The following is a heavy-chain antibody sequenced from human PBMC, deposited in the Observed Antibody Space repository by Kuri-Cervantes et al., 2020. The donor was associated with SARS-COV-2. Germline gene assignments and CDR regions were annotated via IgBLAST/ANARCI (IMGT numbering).Heavy chain of an antibody. CDR1: GYTFTGYY. D-gene: IGHD4-17*01. CDR2: INPNSGGT. CDR3: ARDFPTTVTTSDAFDV. V-gene: IGHV1-2*04. Sequence: ASVKVSCKASGYTFTGYYMHWVRQAPGQGLEWMGWINPNSGGTNYAQKFQGWVTMTRDTSISTVYMELSRLRSDDTAVYYCARDFPTTVTTSDAFDVWGQGTMVTVSS. J-gene: IGHJ3*01.